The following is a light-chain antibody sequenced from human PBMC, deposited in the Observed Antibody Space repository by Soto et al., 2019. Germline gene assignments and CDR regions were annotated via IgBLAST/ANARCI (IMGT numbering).Light chain of an antibody. V-gene: IGLV1-47*02. CDR1: SSNIGSNY. CDR2: SYN. CDR3: ATWDDSLSGWV. Sequence: QSVLTQPPSASGTPGQRVTISCSGSSSNIGSNYVYWYQHLPGTTPKLLVFSYNKRPSGVPDRFSVSKSGSSASLAIRGLRSEDEADYYCATWDDSLSGWVFGGGTKLTVL. J-gene: IGLJ3*02.